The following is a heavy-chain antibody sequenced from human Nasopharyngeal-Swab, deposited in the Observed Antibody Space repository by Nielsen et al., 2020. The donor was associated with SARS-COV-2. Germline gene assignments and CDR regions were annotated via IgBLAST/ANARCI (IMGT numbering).Heavy chain of an antibody. Sequence: GGSLRLSCAVSGFSFTTTWFQWVRQAPGKGLAWVSIINYEGTITRYADSVKGRFTVSRDNARNTVYLHMNSLEPEDAAVYFCTNGPTATTSQWFDYWGQGTLVTVSS. D-gene: IGHD2-2*01. J-gene: IGHJ4*02. CDR3: TNGPTATTSQWFDY. V-gene: IGHV3-74*01. CDR2: INYEGTIT. CDR1: GFSFTTTW.